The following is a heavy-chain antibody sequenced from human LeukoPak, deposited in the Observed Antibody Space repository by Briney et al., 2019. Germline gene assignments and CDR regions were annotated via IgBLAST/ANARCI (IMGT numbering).Heavy chain of an antibody. CDR2: IYYSGST. CDR3: ASFSSGSYGWFDP. J-gene: IGHJ5*02. CDR1: GGSISSYY. Sequence: PSGTLSLTCTVSGGSISSYYWSWIRQPPGKGLEWIGYIYYSGSTNYNPSLKSRVTISVDTSKNQFSLKLSSVTAADTAVYYCASFSSGSYGWFDPWGQGTLVTVSS. V-gene: IGHV4-59*01. D-gene: IGHD3-10*01.